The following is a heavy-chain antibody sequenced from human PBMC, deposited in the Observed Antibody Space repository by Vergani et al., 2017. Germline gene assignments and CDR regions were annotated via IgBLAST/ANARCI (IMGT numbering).Heavy chain of an antibody. V-gene: IGHV1-18*01. J-gene: IGHJ1*01. CDR1: GYDFTNYG. CDR2: ISAYNGNT. CDR3: ARGQSGSYYRYFEH. Sequence: QVQLVQSGPEMKKPGASVKVSCKASGYDFTNYGLGWVRQAPGQGLEWMVWISAYNGNTKYAQKFQGRVSVTTDTSTTTVYMELRRLTSDDTAVYYCARGQSGSYYRYFEHWGQGTLVIVSS. D-gene: IGHD3-10*01.